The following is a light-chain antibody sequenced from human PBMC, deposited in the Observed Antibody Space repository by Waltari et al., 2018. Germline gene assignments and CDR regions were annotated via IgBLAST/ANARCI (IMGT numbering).Light chain of an antibody. J-gene: IGKJ1*01. Sequence: IQMTQSPSTLSASVGDRVTITCRASQIIGSWLAWYQQKPGKAPKLLISKASVLEGGVPPRISGSGSGTEFTLTITSPQPDDFATYYCQQYKSFWTFGQGTKV. V-gene: IGKV1-5*03. CDR2: KAS. CDR1: QIIGSW. CDR3: QQYKSFWT.